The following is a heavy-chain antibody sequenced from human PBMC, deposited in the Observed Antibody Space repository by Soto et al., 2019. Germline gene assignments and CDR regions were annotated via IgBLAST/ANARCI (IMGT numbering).Heavy chain of an antibody. J-gene: IGHJ4*02. D-gene: IGHD6-13*01. CDR1: GDSVSSNTAS. Sequence: SQTLSLTCVISGDSVSSNTASWNWIRQSPARGLEWLGRTYYRSKWSNDYAVSMKSRISINPDTSRNQFSLQLNSVTPEDTAVNYCARASDGSTWQTPGFDYWGQGIPVTASS. V-gene: IGHV6-1*01. CDR2: TYYRSKWSN. CDR3: ARASDGSTWQTPGFDY.